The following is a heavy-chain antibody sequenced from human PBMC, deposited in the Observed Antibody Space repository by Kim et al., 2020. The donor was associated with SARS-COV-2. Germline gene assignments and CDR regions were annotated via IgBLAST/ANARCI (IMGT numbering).Heavy chain of an antibody. CDR1: GYTLTELS. CDR3: ATGVAVAGRSSDYYYYYGMDV. J-gene: IGHJ6*02. V-gene: IGHV1-24*01. D-gene: IGHD6-19*01. Sequence: ASVKVSCKVSGYTLTELSMHWVRQAPGKGLEWMGGFYPEDGETIYAQKLQGRVTMTEDTSTDTAYMELSSLRSEDTAVYYCATGVAVAGRSSDYYYYYGMDVWGQGTTVTVSS. CDR2: FYPEDGET.